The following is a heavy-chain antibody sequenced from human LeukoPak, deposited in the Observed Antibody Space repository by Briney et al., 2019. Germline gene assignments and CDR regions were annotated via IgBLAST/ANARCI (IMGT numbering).Heavy chain of an antibody. J-gene: IGHJ3*02. CDR2: INPSGGST. V-gene: IGHV1-46*01. Sequence: ASVKVSCKASGYTFTSYYMHWVRQAPGQGLEWMGIINPSGGSTSYAQKFQGRVTMTRDTSTSTVHMELSSLRSEDTAVYYCARPRAVVAATAAFDIWGQGTMVTVSS. CDR1: GYTFTSYY. D-gene: IGHD2-15*01. CDR3: ARPRAVVAATAAFDI.